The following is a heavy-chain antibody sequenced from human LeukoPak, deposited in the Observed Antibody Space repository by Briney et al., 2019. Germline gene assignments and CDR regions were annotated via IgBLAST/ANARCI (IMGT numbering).Heavy chain of an antibody. D-gene: IGHD2-8*01. CDR2: ISAYNGNI. Sequence: GASVKVSCKASGYTFSSYGVSWVRQAPGQGLEWMGWISAYNGNINYARKLQGRVNMTTDTSTNTAYMELRSLRSDDTADYYCAILMVPSYDSWGQGTPVTVSS. CDR1: GYTFSSYG. CDR3: AILMVPSYDS. J-gene: IGHJ4*02. V-gene: IGHV1-18*01.